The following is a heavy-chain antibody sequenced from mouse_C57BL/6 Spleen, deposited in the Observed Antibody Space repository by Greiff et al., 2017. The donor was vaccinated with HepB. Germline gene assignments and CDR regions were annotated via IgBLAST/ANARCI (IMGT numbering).Heavy chain of an antibody. CDR2: IDPETGGT. D-gene: IGHD1-1*01. Sequence: VQLKQSGAELVRPGASVTLSCKASGYTFTDYEMHWVKQTPVHGLEWIGAIDPETGGTAYNQKFKGKAILTADKSSSTAYMELRSLTSEDSAVYYCSYYYGSSSHWYFDVWGTGTTVTVSS. CDR1: GYTFTDYE. V-gene: IGHV1-15*01. J-gene: IGHJ1*03. CDR3: SYYYGSSSHWYFDV.